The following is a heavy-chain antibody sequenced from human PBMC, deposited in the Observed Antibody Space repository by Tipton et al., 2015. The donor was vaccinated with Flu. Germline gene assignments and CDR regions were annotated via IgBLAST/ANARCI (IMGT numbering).Heavy chain of an antibody. CDR3: ATLAYYDSSGYYHLFDY. D-gene: IGHD3-22*01. V-gene: IGHV4-34*01. CDR1: GGSFSGYY. J-gene: IGHJ4*02. CDR2: INHSGST. Sequence: TLSLTCAVYGGSFSGYYWSWIRQPPGKGLEWIGEINHSGSTNYNPSLKSRVTISVDTSKNQFSLKLSSVTAADTAVYYCATLAYYDSSGYYHLFDYWGQGTLVTVSS.